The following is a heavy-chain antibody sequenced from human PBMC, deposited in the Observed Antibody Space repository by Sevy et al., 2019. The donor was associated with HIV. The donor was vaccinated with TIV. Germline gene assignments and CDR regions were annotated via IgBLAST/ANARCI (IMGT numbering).Heavy chain of an antibody. D-gene: IGHD4-4*01. V-gene: IGHV3-33*01. CDR3: ARDKYYSNYLPDY. J-gene: IGHJ4*02. CDR2: IWYDGSNK. CDR1: GFTFSSHG. Sequence: GGSLRLSCAASGFTFSSHGMHWVRQAPGKGLEWVAVIWYDGSNKYYADSVKGRFTISRDNSKSTLFLQINSLRAEDTAVYFCARDKYYSNYLPDYWGQGTLVTVSS.